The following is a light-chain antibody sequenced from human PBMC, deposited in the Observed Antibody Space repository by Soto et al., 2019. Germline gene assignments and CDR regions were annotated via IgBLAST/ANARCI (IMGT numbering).Light chain of an antibody. J-gene: IGLJ2*01. Sequence: QSVLTQPASVSGSPGQSIAISCTGTSSDDGSYNSVSWYQQFPGKAPKLILYAVTNRPSGVSNRFSGSKSGNTASLTISGLQGEDEADYFCSSYTTSATLVFGVGTKLTVL. V-gene: IGLV2-14*01. CDR2: AVT. CDR3: SSYTTSATLV. CDR1: SSDDGSYNS.